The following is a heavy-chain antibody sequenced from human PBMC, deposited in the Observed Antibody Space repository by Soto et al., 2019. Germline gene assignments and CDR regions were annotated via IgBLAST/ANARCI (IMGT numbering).Heavy chain of an antibody. Sequence: PSETLSLTCAVYGGSFSPYFWSWIRQPPGKGLEWIGEINHSGSTNYNPSLTRRATLSVHTSKNQVSLKLTSVTAADTAVYYCARLASGWQYYYFDFWGRGTPVTVSS. CDR1: GGSFSPYF. D-gene: IGHD6-19*01. CDR3: ARLASGWQYYYFDF. J-gene: IGHJ2*01. CDR2: INHSGST. V-gene: IGHV4-34*01.